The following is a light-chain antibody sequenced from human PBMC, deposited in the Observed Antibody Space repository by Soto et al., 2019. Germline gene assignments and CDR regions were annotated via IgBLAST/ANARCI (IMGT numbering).Light chain of an antibody. V-gene: IGKV1-5*03. CDR1: QSISNW. CDR3: QQYNSYPYT. CDR2: KAS. J-gene: IGKJ2*01. Sequence: DIQMTQSPSTLSASVGDRVTITCRASQSISNWLAWYQQKPGKAPKLLIYKASSLQSGVPSRFSGSGSGTEFTLNISSLQPDDFATYYCQQYNSYPYTFGQGTKLDIK.